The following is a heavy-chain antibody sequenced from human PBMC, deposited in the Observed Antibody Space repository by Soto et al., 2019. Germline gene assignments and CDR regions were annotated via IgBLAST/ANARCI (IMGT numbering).Heavy chain of an antibody. CDR1: GDSISSSTNW. CDR2: IYQSGST. J-gene: IGHJ4*02. CDR3: ARETYGDYVGYFDS. Sequence: PSETLSLTCAVSGDSISSSTNWWSWVRQPPGKGLEWIGEIYQSGSTNYNPSLKSRVNMSVDKSKNQFSLKMSFMTAADTAVYYCARETYGDYVGYFDSWGQGIQVTVSS. V-gene: IGHV4-4*02. D-gene: IGHD4-17*01.